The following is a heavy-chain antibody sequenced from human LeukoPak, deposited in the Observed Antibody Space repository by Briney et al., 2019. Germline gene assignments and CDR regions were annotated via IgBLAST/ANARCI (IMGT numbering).Heavy chain of an antibody. CDR3: ARAPGYFIAAAGVDSYFDY. J-gene: IGHJ4*02. CDR1: GGSFSGYY. Sequence: PSETLSLTCAVYGGSFSGYYWSWIRQPPGKGLEWIGEINHSGSTNYNPSLKSRVTISVDTSKNQFSLKLSSVTAADTAVYYCARAPGYFIAAAGVDSYFDYWGQGTLVTVSS. V-gene: IGHV4-34*01. CDR2: INHSGST. D-gene: IGHD6-25*01.